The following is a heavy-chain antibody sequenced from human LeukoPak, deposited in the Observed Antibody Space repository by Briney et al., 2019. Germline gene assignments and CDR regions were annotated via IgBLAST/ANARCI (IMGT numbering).Heavy chain of an antibody. V-gene: IGHV3-7*01. D-gene: IGHD3-3*01. CDR1: GFTFSSYW. Sequence: GGSLRLSCAASGFTFSSYWMSWVRQAPGKGLEWVANIKQDGSEKYYVDSVKGRFTISRDNAKNSLYLQMNSLRAEDTAVYYCARERLDIWSGYYTGGFHPVDYWGQGTLVTVSS. CDR3: ARERLDIWSGYYTGGFHPVDY. J-gene: IGHJ4*02. CDR2: IKQDGSEK.